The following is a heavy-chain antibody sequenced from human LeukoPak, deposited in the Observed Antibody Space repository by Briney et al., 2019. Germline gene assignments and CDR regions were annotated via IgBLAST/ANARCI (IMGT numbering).Heavy chain of an antibody. V-gene: IGHV1-46*01. Sequence: ASVKLSCKASGYTFTSYSLHWARHAPGQGLEWMGVINPSGGSTTYAQKFQGRVTMTSDMSTSTVDMELSSLRSEDTAVYFCARDRGLAARYDSWGQGTLVTVSS. J-gene: IGHJ4*02. D-gene: IGHD6-6*01. CDR1: GYTFTSYS. CDR3: ARDRGLAARYDS. CDR2: INPSGGST.